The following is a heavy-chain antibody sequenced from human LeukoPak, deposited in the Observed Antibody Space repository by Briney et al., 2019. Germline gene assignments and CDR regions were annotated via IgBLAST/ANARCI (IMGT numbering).Heavy chain of an antibody. CDR3: ARNLAAAGKGYWFDP. CDR2: INHSGST. Sequence: SETLSLTCAVYGGSFSGCYWSWIRQPPGKGLEWIGEINHSGSTNYNPSLKSRVTISVDTSKNQFSLKLSSVTAADTAVYYCARNLAAAGKGYWFDPWGQGTLVTVSS. D-gene: IGHD6-13*01. CDR1: GGSFSGCY. J-gene: IGHJ5*02. V-gene: IGHV4-34*01.